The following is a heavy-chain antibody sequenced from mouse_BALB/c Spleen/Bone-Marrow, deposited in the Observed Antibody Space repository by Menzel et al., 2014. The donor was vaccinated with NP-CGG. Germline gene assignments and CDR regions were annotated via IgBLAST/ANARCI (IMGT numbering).Heavy chain of an antibody. D-gene: IGHD1-1*01. J-gene: IGHJ2*01. CDR1: GFDFSRYW. CDR3: AGPLYYYGSSHFDY. Sequence: EVQLVESGGGLVQPGGSLKLSCAASGFDFSRYWMSWVRQAPGKGLEWIGEINPDSSTINYTPSLKDKFIISRDNAKNTLYLQMSKVRSEDTALYYCAGPLYYYGSSHFDYWGQGTTLTVSS. CDR2: INPDSSTI. V-gene: IGHV4-1*02.